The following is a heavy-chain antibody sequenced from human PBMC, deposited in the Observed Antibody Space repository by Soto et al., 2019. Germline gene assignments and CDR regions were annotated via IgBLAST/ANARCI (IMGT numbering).Heavy chain of an antibody. Sequence: QVQLVQSGAEVEKPGASVKVSCKASGYSFSNYAVHWVRQAPGQRLEWMRWVNAGNGNTRYSQNFQGRVTITRDTSARTAYLELSSLRSEDTAVYYCARGHLAVVPVASWYYYMDVWGKGTTVTVSS. D-gene: IGHD2-2*01. CDR2: VNAGNGNT. V-gene: IGHV1-3*01. CDR3: ARGHLAVVPVASWYYYMDV. J-gene: IGHJ6*03. CDR1: GYSFSNYA.